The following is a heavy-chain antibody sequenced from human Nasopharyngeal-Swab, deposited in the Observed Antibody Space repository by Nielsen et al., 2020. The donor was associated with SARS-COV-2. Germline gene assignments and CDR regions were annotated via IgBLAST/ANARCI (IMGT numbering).Heavy chain of an antibody. D-gene: IGHD3-10*01. J-gene: IGHJ3*01. CDR3: AGAYGSGSYFAFDL. Sequence: GGSLRLPGAASGFTFGTYSMNWVRQAPGKGLEWVSSISSSSTYIYYADSVKGRFTISRDNAKNSLYLQMNSLRAEDTAVYYCAGAYGSGSYFAFDLWGQGTMVTVSS. V-gene: IGHV3-21*01. CDR1: GFTFGTYS. CDR2: ISSSSTYI.